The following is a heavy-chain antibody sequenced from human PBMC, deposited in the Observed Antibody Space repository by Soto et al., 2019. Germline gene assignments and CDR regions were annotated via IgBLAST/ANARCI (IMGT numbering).Heavy chain of an antibody. J-gene: IGHJ3*02. CDR1: GYSFTSYW. D-gene: IGHD3-22*01. CDR3: ASWSSGYGALDAFDI. V-gene: IGHV5-10-1*01. Sequence: PGESLKISCKGSGYSFTSYWISWVRQMPGKGLEWMGRIDPSDSYTNYSPSFQGHVTISADKSISTAYLQWSSLKASDTAMYYCASWSSGYGALDAFDIWGQGTMVTV. CDR2: IDPSDSYT.